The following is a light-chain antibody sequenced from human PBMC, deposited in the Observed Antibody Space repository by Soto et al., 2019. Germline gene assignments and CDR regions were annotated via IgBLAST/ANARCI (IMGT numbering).Light chain of an antibody. CDR1: QSVSNW. CDR2: DAS. J-gene: IGKJ2*01. CDR3: QHYNSYSYT. Sequence: DIQMTQSPSTLSASVGDRVTITCRASQSVSNWLAWYQQKPGKAPKLLIYDASTLESGVPSRFSGSGSGTEFTLTISSLQPDDFTTYYCQHYNSYSYTFGQGTNLEIK. V-gene: IGKV1-5*01.